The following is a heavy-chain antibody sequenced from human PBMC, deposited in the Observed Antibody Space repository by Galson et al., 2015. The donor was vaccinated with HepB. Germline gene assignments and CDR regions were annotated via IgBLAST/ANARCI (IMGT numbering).Heavy chain of an antibody. CDR1: GYTLTELS. D-gene: IGHD3-16*01. CDR2: FDPEHVET. CDR3: ATGFGGSGFDKY. J-gene: IGHJ4*02. V-gene: IGHV1-24*01. Sequence: SVKVSCKVSGYTLTELSIHWVRQAPGKGLEWMGGFDPEHVETIYAQNFRDRLTMTEDTSTDTAFMELSSLRSEDTAVYYCATGFGGSGFDKYWGQGTLVTVSS.